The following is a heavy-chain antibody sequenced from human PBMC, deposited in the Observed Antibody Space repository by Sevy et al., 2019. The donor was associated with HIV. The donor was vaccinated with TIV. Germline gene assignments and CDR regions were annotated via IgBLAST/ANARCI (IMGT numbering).Heavy chain of an antibody. CDR3: ARNLDYYDTSAFYS. D-gene: IGHD3-22*01. V-gene: IGHV3-21*01. CDR1: GFTFSYYD. J-gene: IGHJ5*01. CDR2: ISSAGSYI. Sequence: GGSLRLSCAASGFTFSYYDMNWVRQAPGKGLEWVSSISSAGSYIKYGDSVKGRFTLSRDNDKNSLYLQMNSLRAEDTAVYFCARNLDYYDTSAFYSWGQGTPVTVSS.